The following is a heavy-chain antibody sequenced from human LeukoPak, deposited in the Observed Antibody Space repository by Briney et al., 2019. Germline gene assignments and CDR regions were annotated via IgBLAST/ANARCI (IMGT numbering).Heavy chain of an antibody. Sequence: SETLSLTCAVYGGSFSGYYWSWIRQPPGKGLEWIGEINHSGSTNYNPSLKSRVTISVDTSKNQFSLKLSSVTAADTAVYYCARHRGPTYCSSTSCYRAFDIWGQGTMVTVSS. CDR3: ARHRGPTYCSSTSCYRAFDI. CDR2: INHSGST. J-gene: IGHJ3*02. D-gene: IGHD2-2*01. CDR1: GGSFSGYY. V-gene: IGHV4-34*01.